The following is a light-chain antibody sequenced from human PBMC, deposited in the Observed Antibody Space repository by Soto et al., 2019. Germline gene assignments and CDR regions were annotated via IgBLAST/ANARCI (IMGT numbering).Light chain of an antibody. CDR3: CSYAGSSTLV. Sequence: QSALTQPASVSGSPGQSITISCTGTSSDVGSYNLVSWYQHHPGKAPKLMIYEDSKRPSGVSNRFSGSKSGNTASLTISGLQAEDEVDYYCCSYAGSSTLVFGGGTKLTVL. J-gene: IGLJ2*01. V-gene: IGLV2-23*01. CDR1: SSDVGSYNL. CDR2: EDS.